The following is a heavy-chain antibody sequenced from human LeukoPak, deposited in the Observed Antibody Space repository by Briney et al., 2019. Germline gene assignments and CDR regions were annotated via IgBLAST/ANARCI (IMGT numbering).Heavy chain of an antibody. Sequence: SETLSLTCTVSGGSISSSSYYWGWIRQPPGKGLEWIGSIYYSGSTYYNPSLKSRVTISVDTSKNQFSLKLSSVTAADTAVYYCARHPGDYDYYYYYMDVWGKGTTVTISS. CDR1: GGSISSSSYY. D-gene: IGHD4-17*01. J-gene: IGHJ6*03. CDR3: ARHPGDYDYYYYYMDV. V-gene: IGHV4-39*01. CDR2: IYYSGST.